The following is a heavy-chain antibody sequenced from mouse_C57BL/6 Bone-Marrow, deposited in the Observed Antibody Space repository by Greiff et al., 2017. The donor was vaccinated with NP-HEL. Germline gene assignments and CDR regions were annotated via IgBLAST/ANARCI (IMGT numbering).Heavy chain of an antibody. D-gene: IGHD1-1*01. Sequence: QVQLQQSGPELVKPGASVKISCKASGYAFSSSWMNWVKQRPGKGLEWIGRIYPGDGDTNYNGKFKGKATLTADKSSSTAYMQLSSLTSDDSAVYFCAITTVVHYYAMDYWGQGTSVTVSS. CDR1: GYAFSSSW. CDR2: IYPGDGDT. CDR3: AITTVVHYYAMDY. V-gene: IGHV1-82*01. J-gene: IGHJ4*01.